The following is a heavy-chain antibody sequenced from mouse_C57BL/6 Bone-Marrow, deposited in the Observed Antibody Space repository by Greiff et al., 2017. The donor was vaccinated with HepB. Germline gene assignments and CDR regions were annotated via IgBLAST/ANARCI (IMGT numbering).Heavy chain of an antibody. J-gene: IGHJ3*01. CDR1: GYTFTDYN. D-gene: IGHD3-1*01. CDR3: ARRYASGWFAY. CDR2: INPNNGGT. V-gene: IGHV1-18*01. Sequence: EVQLQQSGPELVKPGASVKIPCKASGYTFTDYNMDWVKQSHGKSLEWIGDINPNNGGTIYNQKFKGKATLTVDKSSSPAYMELRSLTSEDTAVYYCARRYASGWFAYWGQGTLVTVSA.